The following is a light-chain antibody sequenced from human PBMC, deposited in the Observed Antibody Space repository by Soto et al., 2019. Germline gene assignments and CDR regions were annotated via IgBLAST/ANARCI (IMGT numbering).Light chain of an antibody. J-gene: IGLJ1*01. V-gene: IGLV2-14*01. CDR1: SSDIGRYEY. CDR2: DVN. CDR3: NSMTTSSSSRIV. Sequence: QSVLTQPASVSGSPGQSITISCTGTSSDIGRYEYVSWYQQYPGKAPKLIIHDVNNRPSGVSNRFSGSKSGNTASLTISGLQAEDEADYYCNSMTTSSSSRIVFGTGTKLTVL.